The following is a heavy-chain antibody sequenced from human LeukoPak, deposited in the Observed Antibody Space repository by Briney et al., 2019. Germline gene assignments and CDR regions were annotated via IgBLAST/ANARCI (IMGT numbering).Heavy chain of an antibody. V-gene: IGHV4-4*07. CDR2: IYSSGST. J-gene: IGHJ4*02. D-gene: IGHD6-19*01. CDR1: GGSISSYH. Sequence: SETLSLTCTVSGGSISSYHWNWIRQPAGKGLEWIGRIYSSGSTNCNPSLKSRVTISVDRSKNQFSLKLSSVTAADTAVYYCARDVVSGSFDYWGRGTLVTATS. CDR3: ARDVVSGSFDY.